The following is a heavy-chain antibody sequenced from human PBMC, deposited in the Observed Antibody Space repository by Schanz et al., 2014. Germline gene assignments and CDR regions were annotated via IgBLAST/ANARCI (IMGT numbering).Heavy chain of an antibody. CDR1: GLTLSDYW. D-gene: IGHD4-4*01. CDR2: IRADGRMT. Sequence: EVQLVESGGGLVQPGGSLRLSCAASGLTLSDYWMHWVRQAPGKGPEWISNIRADGRMTNYEASVEGRFTISRDVAKNTLYLQMFSLRAEDMGVYYCAGGKTTGLAYWGQGTQVAVSS. CDR3: AGGKTTGLAY. V-gene: IGHV3-74*01. J-gene: IGHJ4*02.